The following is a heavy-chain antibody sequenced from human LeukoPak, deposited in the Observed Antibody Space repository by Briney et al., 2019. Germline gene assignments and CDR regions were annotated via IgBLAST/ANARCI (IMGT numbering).Heavy chain of an antibody. J-gene: IGHJ4*02. CDR1: GGSIDSYY. CDR3: ARGEGYDFWSGYQIDY. Sequence: SETLSLTCTVSGGSIDSYYWSWIRQSPEKGLEWIGYIYYSTNYNPSLKSRVTISKDTSKNQFSLRLSSVTAADTAVYYCARGEGYDFWSGYQIDYWGQGTLVTVSS. D-gene: IGHD3-3*01. CDR2: IYYST. V-gene: IGHV4-59*12.